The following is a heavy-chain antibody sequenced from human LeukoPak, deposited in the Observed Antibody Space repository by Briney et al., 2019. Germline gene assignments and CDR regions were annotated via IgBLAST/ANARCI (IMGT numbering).Heavy chain of an antibody. D-gene: IGHD6-19*01. Sequence: ASVKVSCKACGYTFTSYGISWVRQDPGQGLEWMGWISAYNGNTNYAQKLQGRVTMTTDTSTSTAYMELRSLRSDDTAVYYCARDLQWLVRYYFDYWGQGTLVTFSS. CDR1: GYTFTSYG. V-gene: IGHV1-18*01. J-gene: IGHJ4*02. CDR3: ARDLQWLVRYYFDY. CDR2: ISAYNGNT.